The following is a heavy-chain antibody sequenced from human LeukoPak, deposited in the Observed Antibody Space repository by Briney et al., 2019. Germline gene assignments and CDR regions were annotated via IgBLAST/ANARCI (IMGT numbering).Heavy chain of an antibody. CDR2: ISSSSSTT. V-gene: IGHV3-48*04. CDR1: GFTFSTYN. Sequence: PGGSLRLSCAASGFTFSTYNMNWVRQASGKGLEWVSKISSSSSTTYYADSVKGRFTISRDNAKNSLDLQMNSLRVDDTAVYYCVRDRGYSTFDYWGQGTLVIVSS. D-gene: IGHD4-23*01. J-gene: IGHJ4*02. CDR3: VRDRGYSTFDY.